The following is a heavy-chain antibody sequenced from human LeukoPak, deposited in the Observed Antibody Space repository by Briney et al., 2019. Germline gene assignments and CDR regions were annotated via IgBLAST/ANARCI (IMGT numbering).Heavy chain of an antibody. V-gene: IGHV1-8*03. Sequence: ASVKVSCTASGYTFTSYDINWVRQATGQGLEWMGWMNPNSGNTGYAQKFQGRVTITRNTSISTAYMELSSLRSEDTAVYYCARGPDTAMGFDYWGQGTLVTVSS. CDR3: ARGPDTAMGFDY. J-gene: IGHJ4*02. CDR1: GYTFTSYD. CDR2: MNPNSGNT. D-gene: IGHD5-18*01.